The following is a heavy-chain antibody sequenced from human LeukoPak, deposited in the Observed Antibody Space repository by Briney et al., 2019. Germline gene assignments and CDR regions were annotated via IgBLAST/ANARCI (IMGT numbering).Heavy chain of an antibody. J-gene: IGHJ4*02. CDR3: ARGGSEKRYYDFWSGYSFLDY. V-gene: IGHV1-8*03. Sequence: GASVKVSRKASGYTFTSYDINWVRQATGQGLEWMGWMNPNSGNTGYAQKFQGRVTITRNTSISTAYMELSSLRSEDTAVYYCARGGSEKRYYDFWSGYSFLDYWGQGTLVAVSS. CDR1: GYTFTSYD. CDR2: MNPNSGNT. D-gene: IGHD3-3*01.